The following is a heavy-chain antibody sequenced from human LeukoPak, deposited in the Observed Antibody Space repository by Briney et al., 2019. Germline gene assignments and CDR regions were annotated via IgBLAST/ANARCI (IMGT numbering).Heavy chain of an antibody. CDR1: GHTFSAYY. Sequence: GASVKVSCKSSGHTFSAYYMHWVRQAPGQGLEWMGWINPHSGATHSAQKFQGRVTMTRDTSISTAYMELSRLRSDDTAVYYCARLSDYGDYERFDYWGQGTLVTVSS. CDR2: INPHSGAT. V-gene: IGHV1-2*02. J-gene: IGHJ4*02. CDR3: ARLSDYGDYERFDY. D-gene: IGHD4-17*01.